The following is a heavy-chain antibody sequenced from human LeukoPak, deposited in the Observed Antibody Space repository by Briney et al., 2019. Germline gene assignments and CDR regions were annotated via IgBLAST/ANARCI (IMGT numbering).Heavy chain of an antibody. V-gene: IGHV4-4*07. Sequence: PSETLSLTCTVSGGSISSYYWSWIRQPAGKGLEWIGRIYTSGSTNYNPSLKSRVTMSVDTSKNQFSLKLSSVTAADTAVYYCARDMRPAATVVVGNWFDPWGQGTLVTVSS. CDR3: ARDMRPAATVVVGNWFDP. D-gene: IGHD2-15*01. CDR2: IYTSGST. CDR1: GGSISSYY. J-gene: IGHJ5*02.